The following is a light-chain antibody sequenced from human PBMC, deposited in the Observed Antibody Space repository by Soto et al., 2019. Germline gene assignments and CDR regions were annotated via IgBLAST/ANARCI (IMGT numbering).Light chain of an antibody. J-gene: IGKJ4*01. Sequence: DIILTQSPAIVSVSPGERATLSCRASRSVSTNLAWYQHKHGQAPRLLIYGASTRVTDIPPRFSGSGSGTEFTLTINYLESEDFGGYYCQQYDRTVPPVTFGGGTKVEI. CDR2: GAS. CDR3: QQYDRTVPPVT. V-gene: IGKV3-15*01. CDR1: RSVSTN.